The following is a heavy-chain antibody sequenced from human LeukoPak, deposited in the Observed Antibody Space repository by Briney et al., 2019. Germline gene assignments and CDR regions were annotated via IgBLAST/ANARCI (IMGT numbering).Heavy chain of an antibody. CDR1: VYTFTSYA. V-gene: IGHV1-3*01. D-gene: IGHD3-10*01. CDR2: INAGNGNT. CDR3: ARGDLVTMLDY. J-gene: IGHJ4*02. Sequence: GASVKVSCKGSVYTFTSYAMSWVRQAPGQRLEWMGWINAGNGNTKYSQKFQGRVTITRDTSASTAYMELSSLRSEDTAVYYCARGDLVTMLDYWGQGTLVTVSS.